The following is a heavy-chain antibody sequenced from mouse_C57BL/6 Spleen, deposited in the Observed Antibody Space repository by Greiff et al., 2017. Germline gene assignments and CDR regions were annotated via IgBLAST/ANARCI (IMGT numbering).Heavy chain of an antibody. V-gene: IGHV1-20*01. CDR1: GYSFTGYF. CDR3: AREATVVANSFDY. Sequence: EVQLQQSGPELVKPGDSVKISCKASGYSFTGYFMNWVMQSHGKSLEWIGRSNPYNGDTFYNQKFKGKATLTVDKSSSTAHMELRSLTSEDSAVYYCAREATVVANSFDYWGQGTTLTVSS. D-gene: IGHD1-1*01. J-gene: IGHJ2*01. CDR2: SNPYNGDT.